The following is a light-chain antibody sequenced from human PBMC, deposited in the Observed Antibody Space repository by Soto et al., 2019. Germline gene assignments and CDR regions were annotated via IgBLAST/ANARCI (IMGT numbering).Light chain of an antibody. CDR3: QQRSNWPPHA. CDR2: DTS. CDR1: QSVSSY. Sequence: EIVLPQSPATLSLSPGETATLSCRASQSVSSYLAWYQQKPGQAPRLLIYDTSNRATSIPARFSGSGSGTDFTLTISFLEPEDFAVYCCQQRSNWPPHAFGGGTKVDI. J-gene: IGKJ4*01. V-gene: IGKV3-11*01.